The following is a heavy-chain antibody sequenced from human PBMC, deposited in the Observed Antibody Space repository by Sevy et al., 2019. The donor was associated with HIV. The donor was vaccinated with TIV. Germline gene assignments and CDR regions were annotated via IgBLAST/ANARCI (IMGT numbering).Heavy chain of an antibody. CDR3: ARVRDRYCSGGSCYYGYFFDY. V-gene: IGHV3-48*01. CDR2: ISDRSDTI. Sequence: GGSLRLSCAASGFIFSNYYMTWVRQAPGKGLEWVSYISDRSDTISYADSVKGRFTISRDNAKNALYLQMSSLRGVDTAVYYCARVRDRYCSGGSCYYGYFFDYWGQGTLVTVSS. CDR1: GFIFSNYY. D-gene: IGHD2-15*01. J-gene: IGHJ4*02.